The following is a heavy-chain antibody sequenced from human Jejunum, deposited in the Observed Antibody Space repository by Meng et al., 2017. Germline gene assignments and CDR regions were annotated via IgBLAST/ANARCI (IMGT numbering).Heavy chain of an antibody. J-gene: IGHJ4*02. V-gene: IGHV3-11*01. CDR2: ISSSGTTI. Sequence: GQVVESGGGLVKPGGSLRRSCAASGFTLSDSYMSWIRQAPGKGLEWVSYISSSGTTIYYADSVKGRFTISRDNAKNSLYLQMTSLRAEDTAIYYCVKALGYTYGYYFWGQGTLVTVSS. CDR3: VKALGYTYGYYF. CDR1: GFTLSDSY. D-gene: IGHD5-18*01.